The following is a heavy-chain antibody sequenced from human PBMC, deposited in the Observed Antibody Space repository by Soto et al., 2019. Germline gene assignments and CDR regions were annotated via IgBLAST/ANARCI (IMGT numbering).Heavy chain of an antibody. D-gene: IGHD4-17*01. V-gene: IGHV1-8*01. CDR3: ARAPDYGDFGRWFDP. CDR2: MNPDSGKT. CDR1: GYTFTHFD. Sequence: QVPLVQSGAEVRKPGASVKVSCKASGYTFTHFDINWVRQAPGHGLEWMGWMNPDSGKTAYAEKFRGRVTMTRNTSMSIAYMELTSLTSEDTAVYYCARAPDYGDFGRWFDPWGQGTQVIVSS. J-gene: IGHJ5*02.